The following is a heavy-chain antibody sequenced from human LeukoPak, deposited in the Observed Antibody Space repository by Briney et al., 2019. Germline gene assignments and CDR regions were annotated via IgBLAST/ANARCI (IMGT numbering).Heavy chain of an antibody. CDR3: ARHRWRGVGSGSYYRRTNNWFDP. J-gene: IGHJ5*02. CDR1: GGSISSYY. CDR2: IYYSGST. V-gene: IGHV4-59*08. D-gene: IGHD3-10*01. Sequence: SETLSLTCTVSGGSISSYYWSWIRQPPGKGLEWIGYIYYSGSTNYNPSLKSRVTISVDTSKNQFSLKLSSVTAADTAVYYCARHRWRGVGSGSYYRRTNNWFDPWGQGTLVTVSS.